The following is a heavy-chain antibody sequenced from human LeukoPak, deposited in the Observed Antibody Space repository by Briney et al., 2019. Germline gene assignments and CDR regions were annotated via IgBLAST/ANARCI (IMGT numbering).Heavy chain of an antibody. J-gene: IGHJ4*02. V-gene: IGHV3-11*04. CDR1: GFTFSDYY. D-gene: IGHD1-26*01. CDR2: ISSSSGTTT. CDR3: ARVRWSYSVDY. Sequence: GGSLRLSCAASGFTFSDYYMSWLRQAPGKGLEWVSYISSSSGTTTHYADSVKGRFTISRDNAKNSLHLQLNSLRAEDTAVYYCARVRWSYSVDYWGQGTLVTVSS.